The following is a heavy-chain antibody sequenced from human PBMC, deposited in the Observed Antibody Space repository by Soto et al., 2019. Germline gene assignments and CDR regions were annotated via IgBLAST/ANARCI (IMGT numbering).Heavy chain of an antibody. Sequence: QVQLQQWGAGLLKPSETLSLTCAVNGGSFTGYYWSWVRQAPGKGLEWIGEIKDGGSTNYNPSLRSRVTISADTSKKQFSLKVISVTAADTAVYYCARGQEGVVATHWDQGTLVTVAS. V-gene: IGHV4-34*01. CDR2: IKDGGST. CDR1: GGSFTGYY. CDR3: ARGQEGVVATH. J-gene: IGHJ4*02. D-gene: IGHD2-15*01.